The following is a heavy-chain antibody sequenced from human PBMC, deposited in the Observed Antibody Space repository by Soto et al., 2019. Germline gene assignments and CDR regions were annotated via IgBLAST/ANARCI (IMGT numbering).Heavy chain of an antibody. J-gene: IGHJ4*02. CDR3: AKDLDYCSSTSCYAEVLDY. CDR2: ISGSGGST. V-gene: IGHV3-23*01. CDR1: GFTFSRYS. D-gene: IGHD2-2*01. Sequence: GSLRLSCAASGFTFSRYSMSWVRLASGKGLEWVSAISGSGGSTYYADSVKGRFTISRDNSKNTLYLQMNSLRAEDTAVYYCAKDLDYCSSTSCYAEVLDYWGQGTLVTVSS.